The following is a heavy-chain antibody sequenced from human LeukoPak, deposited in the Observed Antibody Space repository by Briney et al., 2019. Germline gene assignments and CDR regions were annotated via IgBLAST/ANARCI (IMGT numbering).Heavy chain of an antibody. V-gene: IGHV3-74*01. Sequence: PGESLKISCAASGFTFSSYWMHWVRQAPGKGLVWVSRINSDGSSTSYADSVKGRFTISRDNTKNTLYLQMNSLRAEDTAVYYCARDPPWYYDLDYWGQGTLVTVSS. CDR3: ARDPPWYYDLDY. D-gene: IGHD3-3*01. CDR2: INSDGSST. J-gene: IGHJ4*02. CDR1: GFTFSSYW.